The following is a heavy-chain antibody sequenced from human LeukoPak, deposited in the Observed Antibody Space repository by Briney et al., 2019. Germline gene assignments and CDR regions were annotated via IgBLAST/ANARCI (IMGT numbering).Heavy chain of an antibody. D-gene: IGHD6-13*01. CDR1: GGSISSSNW. V-gene: IGHV4-4*02. J-gene: IGHJ4*02. Sequence: SETLSLTCAVSGGSISSSNWWSWVRPPPGKGLEWIGEIYHSGSTNYNPSLKSRVTISVDKSKNQFSLKLSSVTAADTAVYYCARDRPGSSRFFDYWGQGALVTVSS. CDR3: ARDRPGSSRFFDY. CDR2: IYHSGST.